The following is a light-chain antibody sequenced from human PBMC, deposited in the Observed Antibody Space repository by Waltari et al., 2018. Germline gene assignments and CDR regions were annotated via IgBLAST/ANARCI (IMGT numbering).Light chain of an antibody. CDR1: QGISNY. V-gene: IGKV1-27*01. CDR2: GVS. J-gene: IGKJ4*01. Sequence: DIQMTQSPSSLSASVGDRVRITCRASQGISNYLAWYQEKPGKIPQLLIYGVSSLQSGVPSRFSGSGSGTVFTRTISSLQPEDVATYYCQNYDSVPLTFGGGTKVEMK. CDR3: QNYDSVPLT.